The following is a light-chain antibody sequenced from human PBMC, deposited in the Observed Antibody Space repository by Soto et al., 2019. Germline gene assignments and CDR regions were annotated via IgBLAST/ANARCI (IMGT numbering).Light chain of an antibody. CDR2: EVS. CDR3: SSYAGSNDRWV. J-gene: IGLJ3*02. CDR1: SSDIGAYNY. V-gene: IGLV2-8*01. Sequence: QSALTQPPSASGSPGQSVTISCTGTSSDIGAYNYVSWYQQHPGKAPKLMIHEVSKRPSGVPDRFSGSKSGNTASLTVSGLQAECEADYYCSSYAGSNDRWVFGGGTKLTVL.